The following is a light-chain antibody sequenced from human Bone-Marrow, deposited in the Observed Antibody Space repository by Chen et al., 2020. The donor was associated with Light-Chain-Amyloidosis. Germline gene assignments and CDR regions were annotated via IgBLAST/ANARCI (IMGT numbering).Light chain of an antibody. CDR2: RET. J-gene: IGLJ2*01. Sequence: SYELTQPPSVSGSPGQTARITCSGDDLPTKYAYWYQKKPAQAPVLVIPRETESPSGISERFSGSSSGTTATFTISGVQAEDEADYHCQSADSSGTYEVIFGGGTKLTVL. V-gene: IGLV3-25*03. CDR3: QSADSSGTYEVI. CDR1: DLPTKY.